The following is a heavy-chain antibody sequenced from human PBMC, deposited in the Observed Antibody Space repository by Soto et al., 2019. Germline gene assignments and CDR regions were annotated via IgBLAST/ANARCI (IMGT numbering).Heavy chain of an antibody. CDR1: GFTVSGND. V-gene: IGHV3-11*01. J-gene: IGHJ4*02. CDR2: IGSSGRAI. Sequence: QLQLLESGGDLVKPGGSLRLSCAASGFTVSGNDLSWIRQAPGKGLEWVSSIGSSGRAIYYADSVKGRFTNSRDNTKDPLYLHMSSLGAADTAISYCARHHSGGWRYFAPWSQGTLVTVSS. CDR3: ARHHSGGWRYFAP. D-gene: IGHD6-25*01.